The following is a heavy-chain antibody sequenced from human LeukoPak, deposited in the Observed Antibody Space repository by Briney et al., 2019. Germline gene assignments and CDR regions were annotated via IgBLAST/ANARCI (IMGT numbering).Heavy chain of an antibody. Sequence: GGSLRLSCAASGFTFSSYSMNWVRQAPGKGLEWVSYISSSSSTIYYADSVKGRFTISRDNSKNTLYLQMNSLRAEDTAVYYCARDYIVVVVAATFGMDVWGQGTTVTVSS. CDR3: ARDYIVVVVAATFGMDV. CDR2: ISSSSSTI. J-gene: IGHJ6*02. CDR1: GFTFSSYS. V-gene: IGHV3-48*01. D-gene: IGHD2-15*01.